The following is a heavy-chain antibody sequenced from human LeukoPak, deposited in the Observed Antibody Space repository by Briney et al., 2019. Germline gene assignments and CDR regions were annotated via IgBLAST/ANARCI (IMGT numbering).Heavy chain of an antibody. CDR2: ISGNNDNP. CDR1: GYTFSNFG. J-gene: IGHJ4*02. CDR3: ARDGTSTDDY. D-gene: IGHD2-2*01. V-gene: IGHV1-18*01. Sequence: ASVKVSCKTSGYTFSNFGINWVRQAPGQGLEWMGWISGNNDNPNYGQKFQGRFTVNTDSSTSTAYMELRNVRFDDTAVYYCARDGTSTDDYWGQGTLVTVSS.